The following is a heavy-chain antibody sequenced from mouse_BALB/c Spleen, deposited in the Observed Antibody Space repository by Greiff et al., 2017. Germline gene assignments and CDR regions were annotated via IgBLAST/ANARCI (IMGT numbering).Heavy chain of an antibody. D-gene: IGHD4-1*01. J-gene: IGHJ2*01. CDR3: ARQSGTGYFDY. Sequence: EVKLQESGGGLVKPGGSLKLSCAASGFAFSSYDMSWVRQTPEKRLEWVAYISSGGGSTYYPDTVKGRFTISRDNAKNTLYLQMSSLKSEDTAMYYCARQSGTGYFDYWGQGTTLTVSS. V-gene: IGHV5-12-1*01. CDR2: ISSGGGST. CDR1: GFAFSSYD.